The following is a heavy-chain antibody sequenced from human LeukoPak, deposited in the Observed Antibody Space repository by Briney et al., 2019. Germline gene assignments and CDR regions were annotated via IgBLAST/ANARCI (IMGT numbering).Heavy chain of an antibody. CDR2: IYYSGST. J-gene: IGHJ4*02. CDR1: GGSISSYY. V-gene: IGHV4-59*01. CDR3: ARERGYSSSWYPYY. D-gene: IGHD6-13*01. Sequence: SETLSLTCTVSGGSISSYYWSWIRQPPGKGLEWIRYIYYSGSTNYNPSLKSRVTISVDTSKNQFSLKLSSVTAADTAVYYCARERGYSSSWYPYYWGQGTLVTVSS.